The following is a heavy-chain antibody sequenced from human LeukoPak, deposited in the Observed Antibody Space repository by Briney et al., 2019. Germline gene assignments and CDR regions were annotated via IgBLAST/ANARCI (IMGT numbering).Heavy chain of an antibody. CDR2: IIPIFGTA. CDR3: ATLFGELSPDY. D-gene: IGHD3-10*02. Sequence: VASVKVSCKASGGTFSSYAISWVRQAPGQGLEWMGGIIPIFGTANYAQKFQGRVTMTEDTSTDTAYMELSSLRSEDTAVYYCATLFGELSPDYWGQGTLVTVSS. J-gene: IGHJ4*02. CDR1: GGTFSSYA. V-gene: IGHV1-69*06.